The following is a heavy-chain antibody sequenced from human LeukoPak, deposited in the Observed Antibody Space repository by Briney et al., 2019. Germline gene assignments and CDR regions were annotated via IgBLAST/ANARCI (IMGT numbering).Heavy chain of an antibody. CDR1: GYTFTSYG. CDR3: ARVGDYDFWSGYPNWFDP. Sequence: EASVKVSCKASGYTFTSYGISGVRQAPGQGLEWMGWISAYNGNTNYAQKLQGRVTMTTDTSTSTAYMELRSLRSDDTAVYYCARVGDYDFWSGYPNWFDPWGQGTLVTVSS. V-gene: IGHV1-18*01. CDR2: ISAYNGNT. D-gene: IGHD3-3*01. J-gene: IGHJ5*02.